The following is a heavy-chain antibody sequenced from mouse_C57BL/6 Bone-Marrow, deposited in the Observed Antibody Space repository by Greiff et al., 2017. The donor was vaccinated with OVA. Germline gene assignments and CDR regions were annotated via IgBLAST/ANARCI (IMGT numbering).Heavy chain of an antibody. CDR2: ISYDGNT. J-gene: IGHJ4*01. CDR3: ASYYSNPYYAMDY. Sequence: ESGPGLVKPSQSLSLTCSVTGYSITSGYYWNWIRQFPGNKLAWMGYISYDGNTNYNPSLKNRISITRYTSKNQFFLKLNSVTTEDTATYYCASYYSNPYYAMDYWGQGTSVTVSS. D-gene: IGHD2-5*01. V-gene: IGHV3-6*01. CDR1: GYSITSGYY.